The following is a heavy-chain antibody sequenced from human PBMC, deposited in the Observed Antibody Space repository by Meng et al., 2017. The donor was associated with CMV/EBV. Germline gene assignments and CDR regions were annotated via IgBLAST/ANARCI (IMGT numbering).Heavy chain of an antibody. CDR3: ASTITYSIAAAGRNWFDP. J-gene: IGHJ5*02. D-gene: IGHD6-13*01. CDR2: INPSGGST. CDR1: GYTFTSYY. Sequence: ASVKVSCKASGYTFTSYYMHWVRQAPGQGLEWMGIINPSGGSTSYGQKFQGRVTMTRDTSTSTVYMELSSLRSEDTAVYYCASTITYSIAAAGRNWFDPWGQGTLVTVSS. V-gene: IGHV1-46*01.